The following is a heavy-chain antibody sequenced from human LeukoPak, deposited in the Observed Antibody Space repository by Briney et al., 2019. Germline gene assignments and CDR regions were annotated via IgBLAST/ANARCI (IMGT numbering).Heavy chain of an antibody. V-gene: IGHV4-59*08. Sequence: PSETLSLTCTVSGGSISSYYWSWIRQPPGKGLEWIGYIYYSGSTNYNPSLKSRVTISVDTSKNQFSLKLSSVTAADTAVYYCARTVRGSSFDYWGLGTLVTVSS. CDR1: GGSISSYY. CDR3: ARTVRGSSFDY. J-gene: IGHJ4*02. D-gene: IGHD1-26*01. CDR2: IYYSGST.